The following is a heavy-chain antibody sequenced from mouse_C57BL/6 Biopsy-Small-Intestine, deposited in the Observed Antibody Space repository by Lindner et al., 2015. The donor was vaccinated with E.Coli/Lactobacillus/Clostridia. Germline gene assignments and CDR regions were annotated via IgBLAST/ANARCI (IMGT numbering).Heavy chain of an antibody. J-gene: IGHJ4*01. CDR3: ARPHYYAMDY. CDR2: ISSDSNTI. V-gene: IGHV5-17*01. CDR1: GFTFSDYG. Sequence: VQLQESGGGLVKPGGSLKLSCAASGFTFSDYGMHWVRQAPEKGLEWVAYISSDSNTIYYADTVKGRFTISRDNAKNTLFLQMTSLRSEDTAIYYCARPHYYAMDYWGQGTSVTVSS.